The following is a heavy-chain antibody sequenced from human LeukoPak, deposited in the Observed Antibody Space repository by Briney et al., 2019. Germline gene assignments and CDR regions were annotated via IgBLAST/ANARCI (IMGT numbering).Heavy chain of an antibody. V-gene: IGHV4-34*01. J-gene: IGHJ6*03. CDR2: INHSGST. Sequence: SETLSLTCAVYGGSFSGYYWSWIRQPPGKGLEWIGEINHSGSTNYNPSLKGRVTISVDTSKNQFSLKLSSVTAADTAVYYCARGDIVATITPGGYYYYYYMDVWGKGTTVTVSS. CDR3: ARGDIVATITPGGYYYYYYMDV. D-gene: IGHD5-12*01. CDR1: GGSFSGYY.